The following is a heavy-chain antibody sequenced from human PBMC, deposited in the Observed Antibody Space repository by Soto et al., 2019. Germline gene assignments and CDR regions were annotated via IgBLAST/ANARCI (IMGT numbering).Heavy chain of an antibody. CDR3: ASDRLHTTSSITFDY. J-gene: IGHJ4*02. V-gene: IGHV1-18*01. CDR1: GYTFTTYA. CDR2: ISTYAGNT. Sequence: QVQLVQSGAEVKKPGASVKVSCKASGYTFTTYAISWVRQAPGQGLELMGWISTYAGNTDYAQSHQGRVTMTTDTSTNTAYMELRSLRSDDTAVYYCASDRLHTTSSITFDYWGQGALVTVSS. D-gene: IGHD2-21*01.